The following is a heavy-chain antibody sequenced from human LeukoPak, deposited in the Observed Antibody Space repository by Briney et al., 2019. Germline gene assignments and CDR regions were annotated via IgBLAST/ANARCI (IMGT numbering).Heavy chain of an antibody. J-gene: IGHJ3*02. Sequence: GGSLRLSCAASGFTFSSYAMSWVRQAPGKGLEGVSAISGSGGSTYYADSVKGRFTISRDNSKNPLYLQMNRLRAEDTAVYYCAKEPISIRFGDAFDIWGQGTMVTVSS. CDR3: AKEPISIRFGDAFDI. D-gene: IGHD3-3*01. CDR2: ISGSGGST. V-gene: IGHV3-23*01. CDR1: GFTFSSYA.